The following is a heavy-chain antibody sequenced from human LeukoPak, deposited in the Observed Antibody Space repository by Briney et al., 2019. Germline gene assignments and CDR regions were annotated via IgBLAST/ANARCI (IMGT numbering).Heavy chain of an antibody. D-gene: IGHD3-3*01. J-gene: IGHJ4*02. V-gene: IGHV4-61*02. Sequence: SQTLSLTCTVSGGSISSGSYYWSWIRQPAGKGLEWIGRIYTSGSTNYNPSLKSRVTISVDTSKNQFSLKLSSVTAADTAVCYCARAYDFWSGSLGYWGQGTLVTVSS. CDR2: IYTSGST. CDR1: GGSISSGSYY. CDR3: ARAYDFWSGSLGY.